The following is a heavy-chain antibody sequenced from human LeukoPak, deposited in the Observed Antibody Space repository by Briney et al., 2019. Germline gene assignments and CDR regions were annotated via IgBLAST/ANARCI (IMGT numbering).Heavy chain of an antibody. V-gene: IGHV1-18*01. J-gene: IGHJ6*03. CDR2: ISTYNNNT. CDR3: ARLKLERRGFYYYYYMDV. Sequence: ASVKVSCKASGYTFTSYGISWARQAPGQGLEWLGWISTYNNNTHYAQKFQVRVTMTTDTSTSTAYMELRSLRSDDTAVYYCARLKLERRGFYYYYYMDVWGKGTTVTISS. CDR1: GYTFTSYG. D-gene: IGHD1-1*01.